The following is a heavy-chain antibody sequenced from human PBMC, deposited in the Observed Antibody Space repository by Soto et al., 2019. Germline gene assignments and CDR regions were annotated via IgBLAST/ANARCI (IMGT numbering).Heavy chain of an antibody. CDR2: ISYDGSNK. Sequence: GGSLRLSCAASGFTFSSYGMHWVRQAPGKGLEWVAVISYDGSNKYYADSVKGRFTISRDNSKNTLYLQMNSLRAEDTAVYYCAKVPRRGWGSYLGINWFDPWGQGTLVTVSS. D-gene: IGHD1-26*01. V-gene: IGHV3-30*18. CDR1: GFTFSSYG. J-gene: IGHJ5*02. CDR3: AKVPRRGWGSYLGINWFDP.